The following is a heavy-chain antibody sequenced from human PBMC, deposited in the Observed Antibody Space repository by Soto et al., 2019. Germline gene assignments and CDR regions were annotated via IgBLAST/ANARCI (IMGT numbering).Heavy chain of an antibody. V-gene: IGHV4-31*03. Sequence: SETLSLTCTVSGGSISSGGYYWSWIRQHPGKGLEWIGYIYYSGSTYYNPSLKSRVTISVDTSKNQFSLKLSSVTAADTAVYYCAIDVGGGSYSYFDDWGQGTLVNVAS. CDR1: GGSISSGGYY. D-gene: IGHD1-26*01. CDR3: AIDVGGGSYSYFDD. J-gene: IGHJ4*02. CDR2: IYYSGST.